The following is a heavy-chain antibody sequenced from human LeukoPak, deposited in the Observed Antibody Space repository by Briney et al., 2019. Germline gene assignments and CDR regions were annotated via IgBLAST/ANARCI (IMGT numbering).Heavy chain of an antibody. CDR1: GFTFNTYG. Sequence: GGSLRLSCAASGFTFNTYGMHWVRQAPGRGLEWIAVVWSDGSNRFYADSVEGRFTISRDNSKNTLYLQMNSLRAEDTAVYYCAKSNTESQTTVGNWGQGTLVSVSS. V-gene: IGHV3-33*06. J-gene: IGHJ4*02. CDR2: VWSDGSNR. D-gene: IGHD4-23*01. CDR3: AKSNTESQTTVGN.